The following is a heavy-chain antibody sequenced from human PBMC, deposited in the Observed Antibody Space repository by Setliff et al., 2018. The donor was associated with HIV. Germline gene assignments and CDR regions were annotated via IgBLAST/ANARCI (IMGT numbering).Heavy chain of an antibody. J-gene: IGHJ6*02. CDR1: GFTFSDYY. CDR3: ARSPQVTIFGIKIKPPGGPDL. D-gene: IGHD3-3*01. Sequence: PGGSLRLSCAASGFTFSDYYMSWIRQAPGRGLEWVANIKDDGSEKNYLDSIKGRFTIFRDNARNSLYLQMTSLRAEDSGVYYCARSPQVTIFGIKIKPPGGPDLWGQGTTVTVSS. CDR2: IKDDGSEK. V-gene: IGHV3-7*01.